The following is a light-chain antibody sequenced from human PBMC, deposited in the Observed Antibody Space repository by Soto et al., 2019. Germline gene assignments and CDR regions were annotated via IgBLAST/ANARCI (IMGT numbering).Light chain of an antibody. CDR1: QSVSSSY. Sequence: EFVLTQSPGTLSLSPGERATLSCRASQSVSSSYLAWYQQKPGQAPKLLIYGASSRATGVPDRFSGSGSGTDFTLTISRLQPEDFAVYYCQQYGSSPDTFGQGTKVDIK. CDR3: QQYGSSPDT. CDR2: GAS. V-gene: IGKV3-20*01. J-gene: IGKJ1*01.